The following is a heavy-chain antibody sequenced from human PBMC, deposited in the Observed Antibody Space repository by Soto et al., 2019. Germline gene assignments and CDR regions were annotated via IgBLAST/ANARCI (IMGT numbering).Heavy chain of an antibody. D-gene: IGHD3-16*01. CDR2: IWYDGSNK. Sequence: GGSLRLSCAASGFTFSSYGMHWVRQAPGKGLEWVAVIWYDGSNKYYADSVKGRFTISRDNSKNTLYLQMNSLRAEDTAVYYCARDRGIGFYDYVWGSGRTNYFDYWGQGTLVTVSS. V-gene: IGHV3-33*01. J-gene: IGHJ4*02. CDR3: ARDRGIGFYDYVWGSGRTNYFDY. CDR1: GFTFSSYG.